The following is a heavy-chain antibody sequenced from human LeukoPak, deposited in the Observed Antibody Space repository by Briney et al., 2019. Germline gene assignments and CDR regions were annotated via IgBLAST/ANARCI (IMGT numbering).Heavy chain of an antibody. V-gene: IGHV4-34*01. CDR2: INHSGST. J-gene: IGHJ4*02. CDR3: ARDIVVVPAAQDY. CDR1: GGSFSGYY. Sequence: TSETLSLTCAVYGGSFSGYYWSWIRQPPGKGLEWIGEINHSGSTNYNPSLKSRVTISVDTSKNQFSLKLSSVTAADTAVYYCARDIVVVPAAQDYWGQGTLVTVSS. D-gene: IGHD2-2*01.